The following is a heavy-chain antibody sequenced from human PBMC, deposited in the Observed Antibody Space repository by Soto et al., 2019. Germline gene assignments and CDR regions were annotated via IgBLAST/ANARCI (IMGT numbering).Heavy chain of an antibody. J-gene: IGHJ6*02. V-gene: IGHV1-2*02. CDR2: LNPNSGGT. CDR3: ARVKSSSFSAVRYYGMDV. CDR1: GYTFTGYY. D-gene: IGHD6-13*01. Sequence: ASVKVSCKASGYTFTGYYMHWVRQAPGQGLEWMGWLNPNSGGTNYAQKFQGRVTMTRDTSISTAYMELSRLRSDDTAVYYCARVKSSSFSAVRYYGMDVWGQGTTVTVSS.